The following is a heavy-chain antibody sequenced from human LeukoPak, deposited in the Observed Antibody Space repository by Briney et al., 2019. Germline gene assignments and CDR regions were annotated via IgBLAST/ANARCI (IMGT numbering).Heavy chain of an antibody. D-gene: IGHD3-16*01. CDR2: IYYSGST. CDR1: GGSFSGYY. V-gene: IGHV4-59*01. J-gene: IGHJ3*02. Sequence: SETLSLTCAVYGGSFSGYYWSWIRQPPGKGLEWIGYIYYSGSTNYNPSLKSRVTISVDTSKNQFSLKLSSVTAADTAVYYCARVLRLGEFQDAFDIWGQGTMVTVSS. CDR3: ARVLRLGEFQDAFDI.